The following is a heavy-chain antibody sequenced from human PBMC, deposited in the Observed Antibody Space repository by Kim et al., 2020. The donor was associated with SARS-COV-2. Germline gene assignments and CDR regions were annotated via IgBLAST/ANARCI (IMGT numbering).Heavy chain of an antibody. J-gene: IGHJ4*02. CDR3: ATQGWQQSIGY. CDR2: TI. V-gene: IGHV3-48*02. Sequence: TIHDADSGKGRFTISRDNVKNSLYLDMKGLRDDDTAVYYCATQGWQQSIGYWGQGTLVTVSS.